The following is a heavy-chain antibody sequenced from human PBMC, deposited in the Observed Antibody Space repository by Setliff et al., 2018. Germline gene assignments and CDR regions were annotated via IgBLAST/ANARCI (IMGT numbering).Heavy chain of an antibody. J-gene: IGHJ5*02. Sequence: GGSLRLSCVASGFTFSRYWMSWVRQAPGKGLEWVANIKEDGSEKYYVDSVKGRFTISRDNAKNSLYLQMNSLRAEDTAVYYCARDKLRFLENWFDPWGQGTLVTSPQ. CDR1: GFTFSRYW. V-gene: IGHV3-7*01. D-gene: IGHD3-3*01. CDR3: ARDKLRFLENWFDP. CDR2: IKEDGSEK.